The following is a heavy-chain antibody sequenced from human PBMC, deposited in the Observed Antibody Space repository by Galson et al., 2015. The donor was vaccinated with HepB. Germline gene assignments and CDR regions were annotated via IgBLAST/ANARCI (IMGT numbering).Heavy chain of an antibody. J-gene: IGHJ5*02. CDR1: GYPFTGYY. CDR2: INPNSGGT. CDR3: ARSRGQGIAVAGTGSGDWFDP. V-gene: IGHV1-2*06. D-gene: IGHD6-19*01. Sequence: VKVSCKASGYPFTGYYMHWVRQAPGQGLEWMGRINPNSGGTNYAQKFQGRVTMTRDTSISTAYMELSRLRSDDTAVYYCARSRGQGIAVAGTGSGDWFDPWGQGTLVTVSS.